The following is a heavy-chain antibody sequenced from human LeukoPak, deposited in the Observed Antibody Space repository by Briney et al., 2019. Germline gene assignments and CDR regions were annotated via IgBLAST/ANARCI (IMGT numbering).Heavy chain of an antibody. J-gene: IGHJ5*02. CDR1: GFSFSTYW. V-gene: IGHV3-74*01. CDR3: ARGYDVYPLGWWFDP. D-gene: IGHD5-12*01. Sequence: GGPLRVSCEVSGFSFSTYWMHWVRQAPGKGLVWVSRINSDGSIAYYADSVKGRFTISRDNAKDTLYLQMNSLRDEDTAVYYCARGYDVYPLGWWFDPWGQGTRVTVSS. CDR2: INSDGSIA.